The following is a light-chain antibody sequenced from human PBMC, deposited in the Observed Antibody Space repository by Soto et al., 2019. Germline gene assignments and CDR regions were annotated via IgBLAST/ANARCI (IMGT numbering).Light chain of an antibody. CDR1: QSISSW. CDR3: QQYNSSPWT. Sequence: DIQMTQSPSTLSASVGDRVTITCRASQSISSWLAWYQQKPGKAPKLLIYDASSLESGVPSRFSGSGSGTEFTLTISSLQPDEFATYYCQQYNSSPWTFGQGTKVEIK. V-gene: IGKV1-5*01. J-gene: IGKJ1*01. CDR2: DAS.